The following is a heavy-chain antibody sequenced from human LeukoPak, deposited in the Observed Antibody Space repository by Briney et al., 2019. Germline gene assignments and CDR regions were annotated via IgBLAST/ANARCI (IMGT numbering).Heavy chain of an antibody. Sequence: PGGSLRLSCAASGFTFSSYSMNWVRQAPGKGLEWVAVISYDGSNKYYADSVKGRFTISRDNSKNTLYLQMNSLRAEDTAVYYCAKENSLDTGYYYYGMDVWGQGTTVTVSS. D-gene: IGHD5-18*01. CDR2: ISYDGSNK. CDR3: AKENSLDTGYYYYGMDV. V-gene: IGHV3-30*18. J-gene: IGHJ6*02. CDR1: GFTFSSYS.